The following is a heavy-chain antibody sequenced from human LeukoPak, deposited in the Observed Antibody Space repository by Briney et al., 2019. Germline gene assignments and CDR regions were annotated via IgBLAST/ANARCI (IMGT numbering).Heavy chain of an antibody. CDR3: ARDSDSGSYYNAFDI. J-gene: IGHJ3*02. V-gene: IGHV1-69*13. Sequence: SVKVSCKASGGTFSSYAISWVRQAPGQGLEWMGGIIPIFGTANYAQKFQGRVTITADESTSTAYMELSSLRSEDTAVYYCARDSDSGSYYNAFDIWGQGTMVTVSS. CDR1: GGTFSSYA. CDR2: IIPIFGTA. D-gene: IGHD1-26*01.